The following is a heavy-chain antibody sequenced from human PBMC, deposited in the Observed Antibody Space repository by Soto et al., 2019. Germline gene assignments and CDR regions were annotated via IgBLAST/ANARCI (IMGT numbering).Heavy chain of an antibody. J-gene: IGHJ5*02. CDR3: ARNDHWFDT. CDR2: VYYSGAT. V-gene: IGHV4-39*02. CDR1: GDSMSRPPYY. Sequence: SETLSRTCNVSGDSMSRPPYYWGWIRQPPGKGREWIGTVYYSGATYYNPSLRGRLTVSADTSNNYFSLRLTSVTAPDTAVSYCARNDHWFDTWGQGILVTVSS.